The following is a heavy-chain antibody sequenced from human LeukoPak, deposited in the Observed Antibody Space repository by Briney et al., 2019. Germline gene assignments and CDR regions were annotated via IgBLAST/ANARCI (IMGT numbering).Heavy chain of an antibody. V-gene: IGHV3-23*01. D-gene: IGHD1-26*01. CDR2: ISGSGGST. CDR3: AKKGIYSGSFPDAFDI. CDR1: GFTVSSNY. Sequence: GGSLRLSCAASGFTVSSNYMSWVRQAPGKGLEWVSAISGSGGSTYYADSVKGRFTISRDNSKNTLYLQMNSLRAEDTAVYYCAKKGIYSGSFPDAFDIWGQGTMVTVSS. J-gene: IGHJ3*02.